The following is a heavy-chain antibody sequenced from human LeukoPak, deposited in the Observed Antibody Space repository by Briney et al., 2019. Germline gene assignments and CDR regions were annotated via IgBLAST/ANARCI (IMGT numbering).Heavy chain of an antibody. D-gene: IGHD1-26*01. CDR2: IYTSGST. CDR3: ARDRTVSFYYYMDV. CDR1: GGSISSGSYY. Sequence: SETLSLTCAVSGGSISSGSYYWSWIRQPAGKGLEWIGRIYTSGSTNYNPSLKSRVTISVDTSKNQFSLKPSSVTAADTAVYYCARDRTVSFYYYMDVWGKGTTVTVSS. V-gene: IGHV4-61*02. J-gene: IGHJ6*03.